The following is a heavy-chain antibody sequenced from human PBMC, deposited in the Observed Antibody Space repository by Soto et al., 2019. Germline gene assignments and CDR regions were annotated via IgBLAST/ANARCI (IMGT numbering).Heavy chain of an antibody. CDR2: INHGGSA. CDR1: GGSLRGYY. CDR3: ARYSSSWSKYVQH. V-gene: IGHV4-34*01. Sequence: VQLQQWGAGLLKTSETLSLTCAVYGGSLRGYYWSWIRQTPGKRLEWVGDINHGGSANYNPSLKSRVTFSLDPSKNQFSLTLSSLIAADTAVYYCARYSSSWSKYVQHWGRGTLVTVSS. D-gene: IGHD6-13*01. J-gene: IGHJ1*01.